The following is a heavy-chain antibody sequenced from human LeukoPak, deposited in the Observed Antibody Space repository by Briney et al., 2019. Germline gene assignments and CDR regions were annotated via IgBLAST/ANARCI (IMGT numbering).Heavy chain of an antibody. D-gene: IGHD6-19*01. CDR3: ARGSYSSGWPFDY. CDR1: GGSISSYY. CDR2: IYYSGST. Sequence: SETLSLTCTVSGGSISSYYWSWIRQPPGKGLEWIGYIYYSGSTNYNPSLKSRVTISVDTSKNQFSLKLSSVTAADTAVYYCARGSYSSGWPFDYWGQGTLVTVSS. V-gene: IGHV4-59*12. J-gene: IGHJ4*02.